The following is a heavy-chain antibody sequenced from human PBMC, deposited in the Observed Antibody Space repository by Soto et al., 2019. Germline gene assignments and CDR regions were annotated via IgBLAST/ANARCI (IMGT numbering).Heavy chain of an antibody. V-gene: IGHV4-4*02. CDR3: AGALSLGATGGGDAFDI. Sequence: TLSLTCAVSGGSISSSNWWSWVRQPPGKGLEWIGEIYHSGSTNYNPSLKSRVTISVDKSKNQFSLKLSSVTAADTAVYYCAGALSLGATGGGDAFDIWGQGTMVTVSS. D-gene: IGHD1-26*01. J-gene: IGHJ3*02. CDR2: IYHSGST. CDR1: GGSISSSNW.